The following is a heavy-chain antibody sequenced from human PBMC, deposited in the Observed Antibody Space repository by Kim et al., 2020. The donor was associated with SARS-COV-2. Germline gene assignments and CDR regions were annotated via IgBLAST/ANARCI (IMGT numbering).Heavy chain of an antibody. V-gene: IGHV1-18*01. CDR3: ARGVQLWFPFFDY. Sequence: YAQKLQGRVTMTTDTSTSTAYMELRSLRSDDTAVYYCARGVQLWFPFFDYWGQGTLVTVSS. D-gene: IGHD5-18*01. J-gene: IGHJ4*02.